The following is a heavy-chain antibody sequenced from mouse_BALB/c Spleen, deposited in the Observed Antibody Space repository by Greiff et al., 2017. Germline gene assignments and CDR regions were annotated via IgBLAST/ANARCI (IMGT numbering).Heavy chain of an antibody. J-gene: IGHJ2*01. CDR2: ISSGGSYT. CDR3: TRVGFDY. V-gene: IGHV5-6-4*01. CDR1: GFTSSSYT. Sequence: EVKLVESGGGLVKPGGSLKLSCAASGFTSSSYTMSWVRQTPEKRLEWVATISSGGSYTYYPDSVKGRFTISRDNAKNTLYLQMSSLKSEDTAMYYCTRVGFDYWGQGTTLTVSS.